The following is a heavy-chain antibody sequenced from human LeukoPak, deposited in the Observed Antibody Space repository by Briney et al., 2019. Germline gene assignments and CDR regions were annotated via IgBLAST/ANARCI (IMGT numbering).Heavy chain of an antibody. D-gene: IGHD2-2*01. CDR2: INPNSGGT. V-gene: IGHV1-2*06. J-gene: IGHJ5*02. Sequence: ASVNVSCKASGYTFTGYYMHWVRQAPGQGLEWMGRINPNSGGTNYAQKFQGRVTMTRDTSISTAYMELSRLRSDDTAVYYCARLFLYCSSTSCYQNWSDPWGQGTLVTVSS. CDR1: GYTFTGYY. CDR3: ARLFLYCSSTSCYQNWSDP.